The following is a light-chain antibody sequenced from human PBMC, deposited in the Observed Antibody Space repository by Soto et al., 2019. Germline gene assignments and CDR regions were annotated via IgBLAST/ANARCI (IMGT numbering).Light chain of an antibody. V-gene: IGKV1-39*01. CDR1: QSIRSY. Sequence: DIQLTQSPSSLSASVGDKVTITCRASQSIRSYLNWVQQKPGKAPKLLIYDASSLQTGVPSRFSGSGSGTDFSTTISSLQPEDFATYYCQQSYSTPPWTFGQGTKVEIK. CDR2: DAS. J-gene: IGKJ1*01. CDR3: QQSYSTPPWT.